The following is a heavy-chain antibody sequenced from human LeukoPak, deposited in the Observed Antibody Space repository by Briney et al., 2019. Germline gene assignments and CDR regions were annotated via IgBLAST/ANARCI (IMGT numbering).Heavy chain of an antibody. CDR2: INPITGGT. CDR3: AKDITLIVVVTRTAFDI. V-gene: IGHV1-2*02. Sequence: SVKVSCKASGYTFTGYYMHWVLQAPAQELEGMGWINPITGGTTYAQKSQGRVTMTRDTSISTTYMELSRLRSDDTAVYYCAKDITLIVVVTRTAFDIWGQGTMVTVS. CDR1: GYTFTGYY. J-gene: IGHJ3*02. D-gene: IGHD3-22*01.